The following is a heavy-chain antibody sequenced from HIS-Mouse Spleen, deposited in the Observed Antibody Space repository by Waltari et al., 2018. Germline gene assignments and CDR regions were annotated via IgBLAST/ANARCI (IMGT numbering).Heavy chain of an antibody. CDR1: GCSISSSSYY. J-gene: IGHJ4*02. CDR2: IYYSGST. D-gene: IGHD3-3*01. CDR3: ASVRITIFGVVIIFDY. Sequence: QLQLQESGPGLVKPSETLSLTCTVSGCSISSSSYYWCWILQPPGKGLEWIGSIYYSGSTYYNPSLKSRGTISVDTSKNQFSLKLSSVTAADTAVYYCASVRITIFGVVIIFDYWGQGTLVTVSS. V-gene: IGHV4-39*01.